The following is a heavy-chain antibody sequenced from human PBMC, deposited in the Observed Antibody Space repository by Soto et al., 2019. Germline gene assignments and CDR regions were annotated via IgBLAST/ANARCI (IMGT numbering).Heavy chain of an antibody. J-gene: IGHJ6*03. Sequence: QLQLQESGPGLVKPSETLSLTCTVSGGSISSSSYYWGWIRQPPGKGLEWIGSIYYSGSTYYNPSLKSRVTLSVDTSKNQFSLKLSSVTAADTAVYYCARVVAATEYYYYYYMDVWGKGTTVTVSS. CDR1: GGSISSSSYY. D-gene: IGHD2-15*01. CDR2: IYYSGST. CDR3: ARVVAATEYYYYYYMDV. V-gene: IGHV4-39*01.